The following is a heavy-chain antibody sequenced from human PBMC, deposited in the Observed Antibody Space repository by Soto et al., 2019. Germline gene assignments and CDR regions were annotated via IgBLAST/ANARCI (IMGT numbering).Heavy chain of an antibody. CDR3: ARGLAAAGLNWFDP. J-gene: IGHJ5*02. V-gene: IGHV4-61*01. CDR1: GGSVSSGSYY. Sequence: QVQLQESGPGLVKPSETLSLTCTVSGGSVSSGSYYWSWIRQPPGKGLEWIGYIYYSGSTNYNPSLKSRVTISVDTSKNQFSLKLSSVTAVDTAVYYCARGLAAAGLNWFDPWGQGTLVTVSS. D-gene: IGHD6-13*01. CDR2: IYYSGST.